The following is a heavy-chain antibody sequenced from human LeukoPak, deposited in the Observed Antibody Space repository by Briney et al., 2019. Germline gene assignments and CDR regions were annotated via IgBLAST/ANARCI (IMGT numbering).Heavy chain of an antibody. CDR2: IYTSGST. CDR3: ARDSMITFGYYGMDV. V-gene: IGHV4-61*02. J-gene: IGHJ6*02. D-gene: IGHD3-16*01. CDR1: GGSISSGGYS. Sequence: SQTLSLTCAVSGGSISSGGYSWSWIRQPAGKGLEWIGRIYTSGSTNYNPSLKSRVTMSVDTSKNQFSLKLSSVTAADTAVYYCARDSMITFGYYGMDVWGQGTTVTVSS.